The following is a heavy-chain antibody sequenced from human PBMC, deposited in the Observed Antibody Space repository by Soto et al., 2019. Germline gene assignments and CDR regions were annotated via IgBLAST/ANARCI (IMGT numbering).Heavy chain of an antibody. D-gene: IGHD3-22*01. V-gene: IGHV4-39*01. CDR1: GDSISSAGYS. CDR2: IYYSGNT. CDR3: ARDFFDSSDYTTNWFDP. J-gene: IGHJ5*02. Sequence: PSETLSLTCTVSGDSISSAGYSWGWIRQPPGKGLEYIGTIYYSGNTYYNSSLMSRVTISLDTSKNQFSLKLTSVTAADAALYYCARDFFDSSDYTTNWFDPWGQGTLVTVSS.